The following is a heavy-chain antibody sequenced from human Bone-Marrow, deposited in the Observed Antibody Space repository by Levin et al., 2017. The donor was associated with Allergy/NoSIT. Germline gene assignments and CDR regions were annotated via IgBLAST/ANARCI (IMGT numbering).Heavy chain of an antibody. CDR3: ARTSYSSGYYTIDY. J-gene: IGHJ4*02. CDR1: GFSLTTSGMR. D-gene: IGHD3-22*01. V-gene: IGHV2-70*04. Sequence: SGPTLVKPTQTLTLTCTFSGFSLTTSGMRVSWIRQPPGKALEWLARIDWDDDKFYSTSLKTRLTISKDTSKNQVVLTMTNMDPVDTATYYCARTSYSSGYYTIDYWGQGTLVTVSS. CDR2: IDWDDDK.